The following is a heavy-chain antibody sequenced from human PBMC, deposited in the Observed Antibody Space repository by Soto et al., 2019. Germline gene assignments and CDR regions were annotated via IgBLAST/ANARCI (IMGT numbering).Heavy chain of an antibody. CDR1: GGSISSGGYY. V-gene: IGHV4-31*03. D-gene: IGHD3-3*01. J-gene: IGHJ5*02. CDR2: IYYSGST. CDR3: ARGLHYDFWSGYRWFDP. Sequence: SETLSLTCTVSGGSISSGGYYWSWIRQHPGKGLEWIGYIYYSGSTYYNPSLKSRVTISVDTSKNQFSLKLSSVTAADTAVYYCARGLHYDFWSGYRWFDPWGTGTMVNVSS.